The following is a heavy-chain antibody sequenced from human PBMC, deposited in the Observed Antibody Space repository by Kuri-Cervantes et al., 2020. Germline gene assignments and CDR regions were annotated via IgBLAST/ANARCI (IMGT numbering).Heavy chain of an antibody. Sequence: ASVKVSCKASGYTFTSYGISWVRQAPGQGLEWMGWISAYNGNTNYAQKLQGRVTMTTDTSTSTAYMELRSLRSDDTAVYYCAKTLIGYCSGGSCYQWNGADYWGQGTLVTVSS. J-gene: IGHJ4*02. CDR3: AKTLIGYCSGGSCYQWNGADY. V-gene: IGHV1-18*01. D-gene: IGHD2-15*01. CDR1: GYTFTSYG. CDR2: ISAYNGNT.